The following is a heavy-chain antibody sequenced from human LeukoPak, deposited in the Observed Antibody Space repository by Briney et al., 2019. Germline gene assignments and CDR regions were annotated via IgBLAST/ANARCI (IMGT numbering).Heavy chain of an antibody. CDR2: ISHDGSNI. CDR1: GFTFSSYG. Sequence: PGRSLRLSCAPSGFTFSSYGMHWVRQAPGKGLEWVAVISHDGSNIYYGDSVKGRFSISRDNSKNTLYLQMNSLRVEDTAVYYCAKDPYRVVVATGNYLDPWGQGTLVTVSS. V-gene: IGHV3-30*18. J-gene: IGHJ5*02. D-gene: IGHD2-15*01. CDR3: AKDPYRVVVATGNYLDP.